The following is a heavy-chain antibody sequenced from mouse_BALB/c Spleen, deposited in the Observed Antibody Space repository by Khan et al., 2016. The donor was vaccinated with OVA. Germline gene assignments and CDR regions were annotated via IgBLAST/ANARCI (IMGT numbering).Heavy chain of an antibody. V-gene: IGHV2-6-4*01. CDR1: GFSLTRYD. CDR2: IWGGGGT. J-gene: IGHJ4*01. D-gene: IGHD2-14*01. CDR3: TRAYYRYDGYYAMDY. Sequence: QVQLKQSGPGLVAPSQSLYITCTVSGFSLTRYDIHWVRQPPGKGLEWLGVIWGGGGTDGNSTLKIRLSISKDKSKSQVFLKMNSLQTDDKAMYYCTRAYYRYDGYYAMDYWGQGASVTVSS.